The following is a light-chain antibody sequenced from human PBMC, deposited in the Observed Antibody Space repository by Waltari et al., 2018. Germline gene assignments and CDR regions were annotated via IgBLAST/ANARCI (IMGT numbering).Light chain of an antibody. J-gene: IGKJ1*01. CDR2: GAS. CDR1: QRVSSN. V-gene: IGKV3-15*01. Sequence: EIVMTPSPATMSVSPGERATLSCRASQRVSSNLAGYQQKRGQAPRLLIYGASTRAAGIPARFSGSGYGTEFTLTISSLQSEDFAVYYCQHYNNWPHWTFGQGTKVEIK. CDR3: QHYNNWPHWT.